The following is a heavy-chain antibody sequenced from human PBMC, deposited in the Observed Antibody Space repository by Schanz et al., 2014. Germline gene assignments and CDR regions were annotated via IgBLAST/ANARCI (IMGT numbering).Heavy chain of an antibody. CDR3: ARDALGGPHNWFDP. CDR2: IYTNGST. J-gene: IGHJ5*02. Sequence: QVQLQESGPGLVKPSETLSLTCTVSNVSISSYYWSWIRQPPGKGLEWIGRIYTNGSTKYNPSLKSRVTMSVDTSKTQFSLKLSSVTAADTAVYYCARDALGGPHNWFDPWGQGTLVSVSS. V-gene: IGHV4-4*07. D-gene: IGHD3-16*01. CDR1: NVSISSYY.